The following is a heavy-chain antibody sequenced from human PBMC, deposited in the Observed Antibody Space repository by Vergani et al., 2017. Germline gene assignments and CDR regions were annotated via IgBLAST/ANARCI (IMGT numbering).Heavy chain of an antibody. Sequence: QVQLVESGGGVVQPGRSLRLSCAASGFTFSSYGMHWVRQAPGKGLEWVAVIWYDGSNKYYADSVKRRFTISRDNSKNTLYLKMNSLRAEDTAVYYCARDGDIVATNYGMDVWGQGTTVTVSS. CDR1: GFTFSSYG. CDR3: ARDGDIVATNYGMDV. D-gene: IGHD5-12*01. J-gene: IGHJ6*02. V-gene: IGHV3-33*01. CDR2: IWYDGSNK.